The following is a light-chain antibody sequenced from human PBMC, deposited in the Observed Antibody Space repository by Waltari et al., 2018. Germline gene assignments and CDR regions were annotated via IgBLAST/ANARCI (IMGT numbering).Light chain of an antibody. CDR2: EAT. CDR3: FSYADGRSLV. Sequence: QSALTQPASVSGSPGQSITISCTGSSTDLGSSTLVSWYQHHPDKAPKLIIYEATERPSGIFHRFFASKSGNTASLTTSTLQAEDEADYYCFSYADGRSLVFGGGTKLTVL. CDR1: STDLGSSTL. V-gene: IGLV2-23*01. J-gene: IGLJ2*01.